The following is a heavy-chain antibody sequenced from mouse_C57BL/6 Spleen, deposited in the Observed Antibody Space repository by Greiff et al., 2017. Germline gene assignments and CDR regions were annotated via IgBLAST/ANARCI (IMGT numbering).Heavy chain of an antibody. D-gene: IGHD2-2*01. J-gene: IGHJ3*01. V-gene: IGHV14-2*01. CDR1: GFNIKDYY. Sequence: VQLQQSGAELVKPGASVKLSCTASGFNIKDYYMHWVKQRTEQGLEWIGRIDPEDGETKYAQKFQGKATITADTSSNTAYLQLSSLTSEDTAFYYCARGYDRVSWFAYWGQGTLVTVSA. CDR2: IDPEDGET. CDR3: ARGYDRVSWFAY.